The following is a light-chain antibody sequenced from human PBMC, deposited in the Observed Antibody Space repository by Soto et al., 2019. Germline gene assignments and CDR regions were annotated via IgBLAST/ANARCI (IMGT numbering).Light chain of an antibody. CDR1: QSVSSN. V-gene: IGKV3-15*01. CDR2: GAS. Sequence: ETVMTQSPATLSVSPEERVTLSCRASQSVSSNLAWYQQKPGQAPRLLISGASTRATGVPARFSGSGSGTEFTLTINSLQSEDFALYHCQQYNSWPPTFGQGTKVEIK. J-gene: IGKJ1*01. CDR3: QQYNSWPPT.